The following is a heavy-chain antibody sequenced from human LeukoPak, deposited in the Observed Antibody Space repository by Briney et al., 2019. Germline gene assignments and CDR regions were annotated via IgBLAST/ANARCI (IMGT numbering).Heavy chain of an antibody. Sequence: SVKVSCTASGGTFSSYAFSWVRLAPGQGLELVGGIIPIFGTANYAQKSQGRVTITADNSTSTAYLVLSSPRSEETAVYYCAVLPYSDISVRSDYWSQGTLVTVPS. V-gene: IGHV1-69*06. J-gene: IGHJ4*02. CDR1: GGTFSSYA. D-gene: IGHD3-9*01. CDR3: AVLPYSDISVRSDY. CDR2: IIPIFGTA.